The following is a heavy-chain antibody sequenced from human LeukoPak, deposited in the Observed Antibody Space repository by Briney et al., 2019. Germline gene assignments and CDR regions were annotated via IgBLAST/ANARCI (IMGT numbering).Heavy chain of an antibody. CDR3: AVYAPGYCSGGSCYSVIDYFDY. J-gene: IGHJ4*02. D-gene: IGHD2-15*01. Sequence: GASVKVSCKASGYTFTSYGISWVRQALGQGLEWMGWISAYNGNTNYAQKLQGRVTMTTDTSTSTAYMELRSLRSDDTAVYYCAVYAPGYCSGGSCYSVIDYFDYWGQGTLVTVSS. V-gene: IGHV1-18*01. CDR1: GYTFTSYG. CDR2: ISAYNGNT.